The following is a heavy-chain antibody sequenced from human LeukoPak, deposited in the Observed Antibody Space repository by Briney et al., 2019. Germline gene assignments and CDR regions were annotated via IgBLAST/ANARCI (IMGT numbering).Heavy chain of an antibody. CDR1: GFTFSSYG. Sequence: GRSLRLSCAASGFTFSSYGMHWVRQAPGKGLEWVSYISSSGSTIYYADSVKGRFTISRDNAKNSLYLQMNSLRAEDTAVYYCAGRNYYDSSGYDYWGQGTLVTVSS. J-gene: IGHJ4*02. CDR2: ISSSGSTI. CDR3: AGRNYYDSSGYDY. D-gene: IGHD3-22*01. V-gene: IGHV3-48*04.